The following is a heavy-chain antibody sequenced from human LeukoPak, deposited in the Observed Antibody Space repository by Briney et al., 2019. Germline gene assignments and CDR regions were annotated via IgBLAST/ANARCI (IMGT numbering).Heavy chain of an antibody. D-gene: IGHD5-12*01. J-gene: IGHJ4*02. CDR2: INPSSGDT. Sequence: ASVKVSCKASGYTLTGYYVHWVRLAPGQGLEWMGWINPSSGDTNYAQKFQGRVTMTRDTSISTAYMELSRLRSDDTAVYYCAKKPYEYYFDYWGQGTLVTVSS. CDR3: AKKPYEYYFDY. CDR1: GYTLTGYY. V-gene: IGHV1-2*02.